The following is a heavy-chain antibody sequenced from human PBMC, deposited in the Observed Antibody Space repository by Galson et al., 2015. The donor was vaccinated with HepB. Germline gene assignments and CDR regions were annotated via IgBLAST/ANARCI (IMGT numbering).Heavy chain of an antibody. Sequence: SVKVSCKASGYTFTTYGITWVRQAPRQGLEWMGWISPYNGNTNYAQTLQGRVTMTTDTSTSTAYTELRSLTSDDTAVYYCARAGYSSGWDFWGQGTLVTVSS. CDR1: GYTFTTYG. J-gene: IGHJ4*02. CDR3: ARAGYSSGWDF. CDR2: ISPYNGNT. V-gene: IGHV1-18*01. D-gene: IGHD6-19*01.